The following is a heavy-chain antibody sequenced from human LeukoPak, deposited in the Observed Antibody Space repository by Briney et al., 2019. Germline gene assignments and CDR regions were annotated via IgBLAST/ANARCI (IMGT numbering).Heavy chain of an antibody. CDR2: ISAYNGNT. Sequence: ASVKVSCKASGYTFTSYGISWVRQAPGQGLEWMGWISAYNGNTNYARKLQGRVTMTTDTSTSTAYMELRSLRSDDTAVYYCARDSITMVRGVHFDYWGQGTLVTVSS. J-gene: IGHJ4*02. V-gene: IGHV1-18*01. CDR3: ARDSITMVRGVHFDY. D-gene: IGHD3-10*01. CDR1: GYTFTSYG.